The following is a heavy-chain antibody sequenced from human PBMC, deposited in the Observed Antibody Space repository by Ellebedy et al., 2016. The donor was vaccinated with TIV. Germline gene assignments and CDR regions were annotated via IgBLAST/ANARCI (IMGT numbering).Heavy chain of an antibody. D-gene: IGHD1-14*01. J-gene: IGHJ3*02. CDR3: ARSSTTTHAFDI. CDR1: GFTFSSYS. V-gene: IGHV3-21*01. Sequence: GESLKISXAASGFTFSSYSMNWVRQAPGKGLEWVSSISSSSSYIYYADSVKGRFTISRDNAKNSLYLQMNSLRAEDTAVYYCARSSTTTHAFDIWGQGTMVTVSS. CDR2: ISSSSSYI.